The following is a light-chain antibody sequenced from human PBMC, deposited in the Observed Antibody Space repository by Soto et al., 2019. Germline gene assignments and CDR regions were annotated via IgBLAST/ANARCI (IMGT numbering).Light chain of an antibody. CDR3: CSDEGSDKI. J-gene: IGLJ2*01. Sequence: QSALTQPPSASGSPVQSVTVSCTATSSDVGGYNYVSWYQQNPGKAPKLLIYEVTKPPAEVPDRASGPKSGNTASLTVSGLQADDEADYYCCSDEGSDKIFGGGTKLTVI. CDR2: EVT. V-gene: IGLV2-8*01. CDR1: SSDVGGYNY.